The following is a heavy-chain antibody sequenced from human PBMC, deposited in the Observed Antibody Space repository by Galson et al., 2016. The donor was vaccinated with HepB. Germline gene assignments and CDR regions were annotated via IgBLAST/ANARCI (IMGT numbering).Heavy chain of an antibody. Sequence: SVKVSCKVYGGTFSRYAISWLRQAPGQGLEWMGGIIPFVGTPPYGQKFQGRVRIFADESPTTAYMELTGLRVDDTAVYYCAREGNCAGYRCFRFDYWGQGTLVTVSS. CDR3: AREGNCAGYRCFRFDY. V-gene: IGHV1-69*13. CDR2: IIPFVGTP. CDR1: GGTFSRYA. J-gene: IGHJ4*02. D-gene: IGHD2-15*01.